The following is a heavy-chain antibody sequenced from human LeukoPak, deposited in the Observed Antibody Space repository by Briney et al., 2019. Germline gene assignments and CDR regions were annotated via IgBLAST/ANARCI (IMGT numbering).Heavy chain of an antibody. D-gene: IGHD3-16*02. Sequence: ASVKVSCKASGYTFTGYYMHWVRQAPGQGLEWMGWISAYNGNTNYAQKLQGRVTMTTDTSTSTAYMELRSLRSDDTAVYYCARDSYYDYVWGSYRYFDYWGQGTLVTVSS. V-gene: IGHV1-18*04. CDR2: ISAYNGNT. J-gene: IGHJ4*02. CDR1: GYTFTGYY. CDR3: ARDSYYDYVWGSYRYFDY.